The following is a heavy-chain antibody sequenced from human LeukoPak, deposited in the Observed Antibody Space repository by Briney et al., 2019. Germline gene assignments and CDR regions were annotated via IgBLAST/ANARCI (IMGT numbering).Heavy chain of an antibody. J-gene: IGHJ4*02. CDR3: ARGSTGTTFDY. CDR2: INPSGGST. D-gene: IGHD1-7*01. V-gene: IGHV1-46*03. Sequence: GASVKVSCKASGYTFINYYMHWVRQAPGQGLEWMGIINPSGGSTSYAQNFQGRVTTTRDTSTSTVYMDLSSLRSEDTAVYYCARGSTGTTFDYWGQGTLVTVSS. CDR1: GYTFINYY.